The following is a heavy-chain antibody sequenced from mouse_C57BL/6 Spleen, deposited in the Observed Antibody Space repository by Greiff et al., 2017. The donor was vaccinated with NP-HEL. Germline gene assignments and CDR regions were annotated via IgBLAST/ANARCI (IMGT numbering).Heavy chain of an antibody. CDR2: IYPGDGDN. D-gene: IGHD2-2*01. V-gene: IGHV1-82*01. J-gene: IGHJ4*01. CDR3: ARERAGYYDAMDY. Sequence: QVQLQQSGPELVKPGASVKISCKASGYAFSSSGMNWVKQRPGKGLEWIGRIYPGDGDNNYDGKFKGKATLTADKSSSTAYMQLSSLTSEDSAVYFCARERAGYYDAMDYWGQGTSVTVSS. CDR1: GYAFSSSG.